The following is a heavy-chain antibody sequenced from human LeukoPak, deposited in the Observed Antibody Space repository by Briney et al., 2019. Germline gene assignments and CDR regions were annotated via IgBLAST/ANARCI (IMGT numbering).Heavy chain of an antibody. D-gene: IGHD3-9*01. CDR1: GGSINSFF. CDR2: VHSSGST. J-gene: IGHJ4*02. V-gene: IGHV4-59*01. CDR3: ARLAPGNYDILTGDPKVVFDY. Sequence: SETLSLTCTVSGGSINSFFWSWIRQPPGKGLEWIGYVHSSGSTTCNASLKSRLIISVDMSKNQFSLELRSVSVADTAVYYCARLAPGNYDILTGDPKVVFDYWGQGALVTVSS.